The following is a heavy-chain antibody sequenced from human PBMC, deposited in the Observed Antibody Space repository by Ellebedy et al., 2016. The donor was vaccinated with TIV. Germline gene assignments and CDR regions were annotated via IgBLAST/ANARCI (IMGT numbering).Heavy chain of an antibody. Sequence: ASVKVSCXASGYTFSNYGISWVRQAPGQGLEWMGWISTRNGDTIYAQKLRGRVTMTTDTSTSTAYMELGSLISDDTAMYYCARDRGELDFDYWGQGTLVTVSS. CDR2: ISTRNGDT. J-gene: IGHJ4*02. CDR1: GYTFSNYG. D-gene: IGHD3-10*01. V-gene: IGHV1-18*01. CDR3: ARDRGELDFDY.